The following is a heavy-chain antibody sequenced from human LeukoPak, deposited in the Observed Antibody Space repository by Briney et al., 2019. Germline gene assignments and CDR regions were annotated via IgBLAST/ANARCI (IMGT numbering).Heavy chain of an antibody. Sequence: PGGSLRLSCAASGFTFSSYGMSWVRQAPGKGLEWVSAISGSGGSTYYADSVKGRFTISRDNSKNTLYLQMNSLRAEDTAVYYCAKDLITMVRGVIPYYFDYWGQGTLVTVSS. V-gene: IGHV3-23*01. CDR1: GFTFSSYG. CDR2: ISGSGGST. D-gene: IGHD3-10*01. J-gene: IGHJ4*02. CDR3: AKDLITMVRGVIPYYFDY.